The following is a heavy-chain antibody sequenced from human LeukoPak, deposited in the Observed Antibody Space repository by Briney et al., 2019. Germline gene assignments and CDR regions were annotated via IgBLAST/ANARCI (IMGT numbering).Heavy chain of an antibody. J-gene: IGHJ4*02. CDR2: INHSGST. Sequence: PSEALSLTCGVHGSSFSGYYWSWIRQPPGKGLEWIGEINHSGSTNYNASLKSRVTISVDTSRKQFSLKLSSVTAADSAMYYCAREPGWTIEARPFDYCGQGTLVTVSS. D-gene: IGHD6-6*01. V-gene: IGHV4-34*01. CDR3: AREPGWTIEARPFDY. CDR1: GSSFSGYY.